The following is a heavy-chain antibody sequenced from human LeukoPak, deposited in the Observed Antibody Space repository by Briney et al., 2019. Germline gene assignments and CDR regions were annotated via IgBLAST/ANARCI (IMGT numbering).Heavy chain of an antibody. Sequence: GESLKISCKASGYSFTSYWIGWVRQMPGKGLEWMGIIDPSDSETRHTPSFQGQVTISVDKSLTTAYLQWNSLKASGTAMYYCARQTAMGRSGDYWGQGTLVTVSS. D-gene: IGHD5-18*01. V-gene: IGHV5-51*01. J-gene: IGHJ4*02. CDR1: GYSFTSYW. CDR2: IDPSDSET. CDR3: ARQTAMGRSGDY.